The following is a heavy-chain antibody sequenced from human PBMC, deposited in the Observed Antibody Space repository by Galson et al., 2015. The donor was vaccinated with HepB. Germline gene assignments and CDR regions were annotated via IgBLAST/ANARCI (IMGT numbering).Heavy chain of an antibody. D-gene: IGHD3-10*01. CDR3: ASQGRYGSGSGIQH. CDR1: GGTFSSYA. Sequence: SVKVSCKASGGTFSSYAISWVRQAPGQGLEWMGRIIPILGIANYAQKFQGRVTITADKSTSTAYMELSSLRSEDTAVYYCASQGRYGSGSGIQHWGQGTLVTVSS. CDR2: IIPILGIA. J-gene: IGHJ1*01. V-gene: IGHV1-69*04.